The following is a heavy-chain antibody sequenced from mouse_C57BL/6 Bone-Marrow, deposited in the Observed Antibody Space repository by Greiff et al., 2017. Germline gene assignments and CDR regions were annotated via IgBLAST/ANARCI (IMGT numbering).Heavy chain of an antibody. CDR2: MHPNGGSP. Sequence: QVQLKQPGAELVKPGASVKLSCKASGYTFTNYWMHWVKQRPGQGLEWIGMMHPNGGSPDYNEKFKSEATLSVDKSSRTAYMELSSLTSEDSAVSYCARSYDYDDYTMDYWGQGTSVTVSS. CDR1: GYTFTNYW. CDR3: ARSYDYDDYTMDY. D-gene: IGHD2-4*01. V-gene: IGHV1-64*01. J-gene: IGHJ4*01.